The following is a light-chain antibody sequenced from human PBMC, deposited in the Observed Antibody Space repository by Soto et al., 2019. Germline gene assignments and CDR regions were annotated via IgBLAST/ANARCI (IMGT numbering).Light chain of an antibody. Sequence: EIVLTQSPGTLSLSPGERATLSCRASQSVSSSYLGWYQQKPGQAPRLLIYGASSRATGIADRFSGSGSGTDFTLTISRLEPEDFAVYYCQQYCSSPWTFGQGTKVEIK. J-gene: IGKJ1*01. CDR1: QSVSSSY. V-gene: IGKV3-20*01. CDR3: QQYCSSPWT. CDR2: GAS.